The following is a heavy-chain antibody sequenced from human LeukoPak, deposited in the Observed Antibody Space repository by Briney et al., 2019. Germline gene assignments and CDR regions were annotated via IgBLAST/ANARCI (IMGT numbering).Heavy chain of an antibody. V-gene: IGHV4-59*01. Sequence: SETLSLTCTVSGGSISSYYWSWIRQPPGKGLEWIGYIYYSGSTNYNPSLKSRVTISVDTSKNQFSLKLSSVTAADTAVYYCARHVDTAMDTIDYWGQGTLVTVSS. CDR3: ARHVDTAMDTIDY. J-gene: IGHJ4*02. CDR1: GGSISSYY. CDR2: IYYSGST. D-gene: IGHD5-18*01.